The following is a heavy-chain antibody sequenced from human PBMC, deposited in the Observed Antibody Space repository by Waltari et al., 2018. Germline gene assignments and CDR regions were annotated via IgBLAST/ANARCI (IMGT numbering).Heavy chain of an antibody. CDR2: IKEDGSEK. V-gene: IGHV3-7*01. CDR1: GFRFSGSW. Sequence: EVQLVESGGGLVQPGGSLRLSCAASGFRFSGSWTSWVRQAPGKGLEWVANIKEDGSEKYYVDSMKGRFTISRDNPKNSLYLLMNSLRAEDTAVYYCARSVAGLDYWGQGTLVTVSS. J-gene: IGHJ4*02. CDR3: ARSVAGLDY. D-gene: IGHD6-19*01.